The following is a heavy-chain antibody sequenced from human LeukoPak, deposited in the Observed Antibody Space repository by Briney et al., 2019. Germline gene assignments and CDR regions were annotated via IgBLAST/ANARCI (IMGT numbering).Heavy chain of an antibody. Sequence: PSQTLSLTCTVSGGSISSGDYYWSWIRQPPGKGLEWIGYIYYSGSTYYNPSLKSRVTISVDTSKNQFSLKLSSVTAADTAVYYCARAGWSGYLGAIDYWGQGTLVTVSS. J-gene: IGHJ4*02. CDR2: IYYSGST. D-gene: IGHD3-3*01. V-gene: IGHV4-30-4*08. CDR3: ARAGWSGYLGAIDY. CDR1: GGSISSGDYY.